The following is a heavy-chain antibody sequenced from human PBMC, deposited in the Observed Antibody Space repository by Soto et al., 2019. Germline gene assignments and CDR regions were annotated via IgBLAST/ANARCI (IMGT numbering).Heavy chain of an antibody. Sequence: QVQLVQSGAEVKKPGASVKVSCKASGYTFTSYDINWVRQATGQGLEWMGWMNPNNGNTSYAQKFQGRVTMTRNTAISKAYMELSSLRSEDTAVYYCASRAGTTYYYYYGMDVWGQGTTVTVSS. CDR1: GYTFTSYD. CDR2: MNPNNGNT. J-gene: IGHJ6*02. V-gene: IGHV1-8*02. D-gene: IGHD1-7*01. CDR3: ASRAGTTYYYYYGMDV.